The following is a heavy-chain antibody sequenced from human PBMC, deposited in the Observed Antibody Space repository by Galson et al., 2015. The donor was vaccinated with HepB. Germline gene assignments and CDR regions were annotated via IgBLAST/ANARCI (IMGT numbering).Heavy chain of an antibody. CDR2: ISSSSSTI. Sequence: SLRLSCAASGFTFSSYSMNWVRQAPGKGLEWVSYISSSSSTIYYADSVKGRFTISRDNAKNSLYLQMNSLRDEDTAVYYCARVSDGMIVGATLFDYWGQGTLVTVSS. CDR1: GFTFSSYS. CDR3: ARVSDGMIVGATLFDY. V-gene: IGHV3-48*02. D-gene: IGHD1-26*01. J-gene: IGHJ4*02.